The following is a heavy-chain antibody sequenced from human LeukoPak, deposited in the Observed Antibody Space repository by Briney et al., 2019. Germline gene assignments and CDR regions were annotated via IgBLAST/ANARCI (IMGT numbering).Heavy chain of an antibody. D-gene: IGHD3-10*01. V-gene: IGHV1-58*02. Sequence: SVKVSCKASGFTFTSSAMQWVRQARGQRLEWIGWIVVGSGNTNYAQKFQERVTITRDMSTSTAYMELSSLRSEDTAVYYCTADNPYYSHAFDIWGQGTMVTVSS. CDR1: GFTFTSSA. CDR2: IVVGSGNT. CDR3: TADNPYYSHAFDI. J-gene: IGHJ3*02.